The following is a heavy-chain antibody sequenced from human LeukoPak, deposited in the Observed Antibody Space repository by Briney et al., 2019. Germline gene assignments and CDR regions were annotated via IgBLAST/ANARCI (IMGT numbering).Heavy chain of an antibody. V-gene: IGHV4-39*01. CDR3: GRHRAPDPSDAFDI. CDR1: GGSITSSSYY. J-gene: IGHJ3*02. Sequence: PSETLSLTCTVSGGSITSSSYYWGWIRQPPGKGLEWIGTIHYSGSTYYNLSLKSRVTISVDTSKNQFSLKLSSVTAADTAVYYCGRHRAPDPSDAFDIWGQGTMVTVSS. CDR2: IHYSGST.